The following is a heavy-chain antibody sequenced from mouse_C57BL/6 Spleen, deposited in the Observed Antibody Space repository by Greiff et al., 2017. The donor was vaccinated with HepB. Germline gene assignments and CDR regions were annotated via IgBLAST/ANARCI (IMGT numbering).Heavy chain of an antibody. CDR2: INYDGSST. Sequence: EVQLEESEGGLVQPGSSMKLSCTASGFTFSDYYMAWVRQVPEKGLEWVANINYDGSSTYYLDSLKSRFIISRDNATNILYLQMSSLKSEDTASYYCAGEEKTAQATFAYWGQGTLVTVSA. CDR3: AGEEKTAQATFAY. D-gene: IGHD3-2*02. V-gene: IGHV5-16*01. J-gene: IGHJ3*01. CDR1: GFTFSDYY.